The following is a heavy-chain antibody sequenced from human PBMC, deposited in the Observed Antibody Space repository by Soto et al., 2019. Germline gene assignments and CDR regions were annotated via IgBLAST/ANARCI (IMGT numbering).Heavy chain of an antibody. CDR2: ISGSGDST. Sequence: SGGSLRLSCAASGFTFSTYAMGWVRQAPGKGLEWVSAISGSGDSTYNADSVKGRFTISRDNSKNTLFLQMYSLRAEDTAVYYCAKDIRYQLLLGAFDIWGQGTLVTVSS. CDR3: AKDIRYQLLLGAFDI. D-gene: IGHD2-2*01. V-gene: IGHV3-23*01. J-gene: IGHJ3*02. CDR1: GFTFSTYA.